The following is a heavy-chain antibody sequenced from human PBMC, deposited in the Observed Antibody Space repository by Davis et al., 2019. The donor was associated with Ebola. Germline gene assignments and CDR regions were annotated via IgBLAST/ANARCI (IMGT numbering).Heavy chain of an antibody. J-gene: IGHJ3*02. V-gene: IGHV4-31*03. CDR1: GGSISSGGYY. CDR2: IYYSGST. CDR3: ASLVVVSDAFDI. Sequence: SQTLSPTCTVSGGSISSGGYYWSWIRQHPGKGLEWIGYIYYSGSTYYNPSLKSRVTISVDTSKNQFSLKLSAVTAADTAVYYCASLVVVSDAFDIWGQGTMVTVSS. D-gene: IGHD3-22*01.